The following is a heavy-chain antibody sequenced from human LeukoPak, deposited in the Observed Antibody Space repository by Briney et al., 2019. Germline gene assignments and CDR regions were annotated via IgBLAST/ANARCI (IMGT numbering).Heavy chain of an antibody. D-gene: IGHD4-17*01. Sequence: GGSLRLSCAASGFTFSSYWMSWVRQAPGKGLEWVSAISGSGGSTYYADSVKGRFTISRDNSKNTLYLQMNSLRAEDTAVYYCARDKTLMTTVTKYYFDYWGQGTLVTVSS. J-gene: IGHJ4*02. CDR1: GFTFSSYW. V-gene: IGHV3-23*01. CDR2: ISGSGGST. CDR3: ARDKTLMTTVTKYYFDY.